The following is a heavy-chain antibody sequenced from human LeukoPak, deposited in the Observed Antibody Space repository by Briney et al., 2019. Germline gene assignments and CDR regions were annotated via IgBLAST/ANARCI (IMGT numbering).Heavy chain of an antibody. CDR2: IYYSGST. V-gene: IGHV4-39*01. D-gene: IGHD4-17*01. CDR3: ARHRQNTVTNQPYYFDY. J-gene: IGHJ4*02. CDR1: GVSTTSTIYY. Sequence: PSETLSLTCTVSGVSTTSTIYYWGWIRQPPGKGLELIGSIYYSGSTYYNPSLNSRVTISVDTSKNQFSLKLSSLTAADTAVYYCARHRQNTVTNQPYYFDYWGQGTLVTVSS.